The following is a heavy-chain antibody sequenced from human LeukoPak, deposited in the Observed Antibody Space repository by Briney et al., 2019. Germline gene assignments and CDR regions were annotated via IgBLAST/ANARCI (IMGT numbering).Heavy chain of an antibody. V-gene: IGHV3-21*01. J-gene: IGHJ4*02. D-gene: IGHD1-26*01. CDR1: GFTFSSYA. Sequence: GGSLRLSCAASGFTFSSYAMNWVRQAPGKGLEWVSSISSSSSYIYYADSVKGRFTISRDNAKNSLYLQMNSLRAEDTAVYYCASAVGAHKGLDWGQGTLVTVSS. CDR3: ASAVGAHKGLD. CDR2: ISSSSSYI.